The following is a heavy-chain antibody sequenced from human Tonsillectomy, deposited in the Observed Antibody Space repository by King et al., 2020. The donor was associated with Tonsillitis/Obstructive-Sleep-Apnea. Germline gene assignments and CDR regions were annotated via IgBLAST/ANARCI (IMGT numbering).Heavy chain of an antibody. Sequence: VQLVESGGGLVQPGGSLRLSCAASGYTFSNYVMSWVRQAPGKGLEWVSAISGSGGSTYYADSVKGRFTISRDNSKNTLYLQMNSLRAEDTAVYYCAKERGGYSGYDLWGQGTLVTVSS. J-gene: IGHJ4*02. D-gene: IGHD5-12*01. CDR1: GYTFSNYV. CDR2: ISGSGGST. V-gene: IGHV3-23*04. CDR3: AKERGGYSGYDL.